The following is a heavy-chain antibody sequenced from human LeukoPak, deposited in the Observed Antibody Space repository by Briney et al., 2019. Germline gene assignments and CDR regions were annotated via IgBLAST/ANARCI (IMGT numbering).Heavy chain of an antibody. V-gene: IGHV1-8*01. J-gene: IGHJ4*02. CDR3: ARMDYYDSSGYYANFDY. CDR2: MNPNSGNT. D-gene: IGHD3-22*01. Sequence: ASVTVSCEASGYTFTSYDINWVRQATGQGLEWMGWMNPNSGNTGYAQKFQGRVTMTRNTSISTAYMELSSLRSEDTAVYYCARMDYYDSSGYYANFDYWGQGTLVTVSS. CDR1: GYTFTSYD.